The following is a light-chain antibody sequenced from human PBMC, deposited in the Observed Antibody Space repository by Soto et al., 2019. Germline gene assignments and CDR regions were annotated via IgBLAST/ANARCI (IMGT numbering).Light chain of an antibody. J-gene: IGKJ1*01. Sequence: DIQMPQSPSTLSASVGDRVTINCRASQSISSWLAWYQQKPGKAPKLLIYDASSLESGVPSRFSASGSGTEFTLTISSLQPDDFATYYCQQYNSYSPTFGQGTKVDIK. CDR2: DAS. V-gene: IGKV1-5*01. CDR3: QQYNSYSPT. CDR1: QSISSW.